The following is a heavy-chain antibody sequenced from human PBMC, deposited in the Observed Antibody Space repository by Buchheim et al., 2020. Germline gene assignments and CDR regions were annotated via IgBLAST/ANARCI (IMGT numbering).Heavy chain of an antibody. V-gene: IGHV4-61*02. J-gene: IGHJ4*02. CDR2: IYTSGST. D-gene: IGHD6-19*01. CDR1: GGSISSGSYY. CDR3: AREVWAVAGNYFDY. Sequence: QVQLQESGPGLVKPSQTLSLTCTVSGGSISSGSYYWSWIRQPAGKGLEWIGRIYTSGSTNYNPSLKSRVTISVDTSKNQYSLELSSVTAADTAVYYCAREVWAVAGNYFDYWGQGTL.